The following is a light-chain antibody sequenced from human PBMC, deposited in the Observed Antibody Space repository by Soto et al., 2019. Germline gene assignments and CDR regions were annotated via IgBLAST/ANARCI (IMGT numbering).Light chain of an antibody. CDR1: QRVSSN. CDR2: GAS. Sequence: IVMTQSPATLSLSPGERATLSCRASQRVSSNVAWYQQKPGQDPRLLLYGASSRATGIPDRFSGSGSGTDFTLTISRLEPEDYAIYYCQQYNNWPPWTFGQGTKVDIK. CDR3: QQYNNWPPWT. V-gene: IGKV3D-15*01. J-gene: IGKJ1*01.